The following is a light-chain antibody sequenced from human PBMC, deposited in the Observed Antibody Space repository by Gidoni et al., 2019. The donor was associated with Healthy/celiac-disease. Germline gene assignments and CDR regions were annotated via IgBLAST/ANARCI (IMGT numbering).Light chain of an antibody. CDR2: ASS. Sequence: DIQLTQSPSFLSASVGDRVTSTCRSSQGISSYIAWYQQKPGKAPKLLIYASSTLQSGVPSRFSGSGSGTEFTLTISSLQPEDFATYYCQQLNSYPITFGQGTRLEIK. V-gene: IGKV1-9*01. J-gene: IGKJ5*01. CDR1: QGISSY. CDR3: QQLNSYPIT.